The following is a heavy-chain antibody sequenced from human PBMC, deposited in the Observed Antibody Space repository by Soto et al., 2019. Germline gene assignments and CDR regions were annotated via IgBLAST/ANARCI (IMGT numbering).Heavy chain of an antibody. CDR2: IQDGGSI. J-gene: IGHJ4*02. CDR3: ARGEGSGSNALVQ. CDR1: GFSVSNNY. Sequence: EVQLEESGGDLVRPGGSLRLSCAASGFSVSNNYMTWVRQVPGKGLAWVSVIQDGGSITYADSVRDRFTISRHSAKNTVLREKNSLRPEDTAVYFRARGEGSGSNALVQWGQGTLVA. D-gene: IGHD3-10*01. V-gene: IGHV3-66*01.